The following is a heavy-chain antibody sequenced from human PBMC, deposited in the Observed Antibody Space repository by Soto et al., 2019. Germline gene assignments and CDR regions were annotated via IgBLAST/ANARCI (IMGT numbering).Heavy chain of an antibody. D-gene: IGHD3-10*01. V-gene: IGHV1-69*13. J-gene: IGHJ5*02. Sequence: SVKVSCKASGGTFSSYAISWVRQAPGQGLEWMGGIIPIFGTANYAQKFQGRVTITADESTSTAYMELSSLRAEDTAVYYCAKGLFLGSGSYFLNWFDPWGQGTLVTVSS. CDR3: AKGLFLGSGSYFLNWFDP. CDR2: IIPIFGTA. CDR1: GGTFSSYA.